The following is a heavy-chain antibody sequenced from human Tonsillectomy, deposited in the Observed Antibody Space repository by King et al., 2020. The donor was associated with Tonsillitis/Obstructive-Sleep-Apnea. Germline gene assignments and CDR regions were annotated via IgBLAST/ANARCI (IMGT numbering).Heavy chain of an antibody. D-gene: IGHD3-3*01. Sequence: ESGGGVVQPGRSLRLSCAASGFTFSNYAMHWVRQAPGKGLEWVAVISNDGGNKYYADSVKGRFSISRDNSKNTLFLQMNSLRADDTALYYCAEGSDYDFWSGFGYWGQGTLVTVSS. CDR1: GFTFSNYA. CDR3: AEGSDYDFWSGFGY. CDR2: ISNDGGNK. J-gene: IGHJ4*02. V-gene: IGHV3-30*04.